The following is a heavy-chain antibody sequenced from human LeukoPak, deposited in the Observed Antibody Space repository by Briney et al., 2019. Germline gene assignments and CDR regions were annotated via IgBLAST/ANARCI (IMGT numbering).Heavy chain of an antibody. Sequence: GSLRLSCAASGFTFSSYAMSWVRQVPGKGLEWVSAISGSGGSTYYADSVKGRFTISRDNSKNTLYLQMNSLRAEDTAVYYCAKVGGMTTVTSAWDDWGQGTLVTVSS. J-gene: IGHJ4*02. CDR3: AKVGGMTTVTSAWDD. V-gene: IGHV3-23*01. CDR1: GFTFSSYA. CDR2: ISGSGGST. D-gene: IGHD4-17*01.